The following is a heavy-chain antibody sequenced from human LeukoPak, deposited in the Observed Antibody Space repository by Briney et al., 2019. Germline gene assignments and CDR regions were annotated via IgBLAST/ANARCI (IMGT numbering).Heavy chain of an antibody. Sequence: PSETLSLTCTVSGYFINSNYYWGWIRQPPGKGLEWIATISHSGSTYYNPSLKSRVTISVETSKNQCSLKLSSVTAADTAVYYCARINTIMATFDYWGQGTLVTVS. V-gene: IGHV4-38-2*02. CDR1: GYFINSNYY. CDR2: ISHSGST. J-gene: IGHJ4*02. CDR3: ARINTIMATFDY. D-gene: IGHD5-24*01.